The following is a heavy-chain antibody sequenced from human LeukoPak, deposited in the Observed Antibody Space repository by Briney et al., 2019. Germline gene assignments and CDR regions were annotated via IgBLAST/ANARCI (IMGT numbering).Heavy chain of an antibody. CDR1: GFTLSSYA. CDR2: ISDSGNT. V-gene: IGHV3-23*01. Sequence: GGTLRLSCAASGFTLSSYAMSWVRQAPGKGLEWVSAISDSGNTYHADSVKGRFTISRDSSKNTLFLQMNRLRPEDAAVYYCAKAPVTTCRGAYCYPFDYWGQGTLVTASS. CDR3: AKAPVTTCRGAYCYPFDY. J-gene: IGHJ4*02. D-gene: IGHD2-21*01.